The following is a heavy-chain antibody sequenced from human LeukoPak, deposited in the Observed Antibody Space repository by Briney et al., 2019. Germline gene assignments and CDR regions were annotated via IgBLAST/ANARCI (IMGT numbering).Heavy chain of an antibody. J-gene: IGHJ6*03. Sequence: PGGSLRLSCAASGFTFSSYWMSWVRQAPGKRVEWVANIKQDGSEKYYVDSVKGRFTISRDNAKNSLYLQMNSLRAEDTAVYYCARDSYGSGSLKYYYYMDVWGKGTTVTVSS. CDR1: GFTFSSYW. V-gene: IGHV3-7*01. D-gene: IGHD3-10*01. CDR2: IKQDGSEK. CDR3: ARDSYGSGSLKYYYYMDV.